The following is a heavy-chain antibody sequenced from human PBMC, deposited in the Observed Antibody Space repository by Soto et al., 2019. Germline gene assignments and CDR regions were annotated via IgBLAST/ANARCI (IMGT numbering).Heavy chain of an antibody. V-gene: IGHV3-15*07. Sequence: EVQLVESGGGFIYPGGSLRLSCAASGLTISNAWMNWVRQAPGKGLEWVGRIKTNTEGGTTDYAAAVKGRFTVSRDDSKNTLYLQMNSLKDEDTAVYYCTKGSVEGVWGQGTTVTVSS. CDR2: IKTNTEGGTT. CDR3: TKGSVEGV. J-gene: IGHJ6*02. D-gene: IGHD2-15*01. CDR1: GLTISNAW.